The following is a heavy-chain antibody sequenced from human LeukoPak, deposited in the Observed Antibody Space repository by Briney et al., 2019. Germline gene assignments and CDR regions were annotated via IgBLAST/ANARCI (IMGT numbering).Heavy chain of an antibody. CDR3: TRDYGAFDI. V-gene: IGHV3-15*01. Sequence: GGSLRLSRAASGFTFNIYPLHWVRQAPGKGLEWVGRIKSKTDGGTTDYAAPVKGRFTISRDDSKNTLYLQMNSLKTEDTAVYYCTRDYGAFDIWGQGTMVTVSS. J-gene: IGHJ3*02. CDR1: GFTFNIYP. CDR2: IKSKTDGGTT. D-gene: IGHD4-17*01.